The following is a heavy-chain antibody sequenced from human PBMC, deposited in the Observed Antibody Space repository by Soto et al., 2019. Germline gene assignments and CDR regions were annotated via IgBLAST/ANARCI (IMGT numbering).Heavy chain of an antibody. D-gene: IGHD1-7*01. J-gene: IGHJ4*02. CDR2: ISANGQGI. Sequence: GRSMRLPCAASGLSCNNYAMSGVRQAPGKGLEWVSAISANGQGIYYADSVKGRFIISRDSSKNTVFLHMDSLTAEDTAVYYCAKDRNYPRDQFHNWGQGTLVTVS. V-gene: IGHV3-23*01. CDR1: GLSCNNYA. CDR3: AKDRNYPRDQFHN.